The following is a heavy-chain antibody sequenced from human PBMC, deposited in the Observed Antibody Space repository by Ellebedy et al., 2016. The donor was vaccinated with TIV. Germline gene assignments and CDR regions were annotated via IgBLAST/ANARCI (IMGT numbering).Heavy chain of an antibody. CDR3: ATTRGSSGYYWVYFDY. J-gene: IGHJ4*02. D-gene: IGHD3-22*01. Sequence: GESLKISCAASGFTFSDYYMSWIRQAPGKGLEWVSYISSSGSTIYYADSVKGRFTISRDNAKNSLYLQMNSLRAEDTAVYYCATTRGSSGYYWVYFDYWGQGTLVTVSS. V-gene: IGHV3-11*01. CDR1: GFTFSDYY. CDR2: ISSSGSTI.